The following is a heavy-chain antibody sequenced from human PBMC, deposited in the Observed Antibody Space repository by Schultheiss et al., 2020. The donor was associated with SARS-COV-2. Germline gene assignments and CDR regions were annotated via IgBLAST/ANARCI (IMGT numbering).Heavy chain of an antibody. CDR1: GGSISSYY. V-gene: IGHV4-4*07. CDR2: IYTSGST. J-gene: IGHJ4*02. Sequence: SETLSLTCTVSGGSISSYYWSWIRQPAGKGLEWIGRIYTSGSTNFNPSLKSRVTMSVDTSKNQFSLKLSSVTAADTAVYYCASEEPAASFDYWGQGTLVTVSS. CDR3: ASEEPAASFDY. D-gene: IGHD2-2*01.